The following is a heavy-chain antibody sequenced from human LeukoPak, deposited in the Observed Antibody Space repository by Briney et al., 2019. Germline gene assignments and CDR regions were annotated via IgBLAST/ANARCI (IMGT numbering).Heavy chain of an antibody. Sequence: GGSLRLSCAASGFTFSNAWMSWVRQAPGKGLEWVGRIKSKTDGWTTDYAAPVKGRFTISRDDSKNTLYLQMNSLKTEDTAVYYCTTDLDRYCSGGSCYSGVYWGQGTLVTVSS. CDR3: TTDLDRYCSGGSCYSGVY. D-gene: IGHD2-15*01. J-gene: IGHJ4*02. V-gene: IGHV3-15*01. CDR2: IKSKTDGWTT. CDR1: GFTFSNAW.